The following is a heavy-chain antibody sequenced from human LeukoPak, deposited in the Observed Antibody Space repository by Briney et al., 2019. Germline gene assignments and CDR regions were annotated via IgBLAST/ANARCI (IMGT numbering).Heavy chain of an antibody. V-gene: IGHV7-4-1*02. Sequence: GASVKVSCKASGYTFTSYGMNWVRQAPGQGLEWMGWIHTTTGNPTYAQGFTGRFVFSLDTSVCTAYLQISSLKAEDTAVYYCARGVASLVYYFEKWGQGTLVPSPQ. J-gene: IGHJ4*02. CDR2: IHTTTGNP. CDR3: ARGVASLVYYFEK. CDR1: GYTFTSYG. D-gene: IGHD2-8*01.